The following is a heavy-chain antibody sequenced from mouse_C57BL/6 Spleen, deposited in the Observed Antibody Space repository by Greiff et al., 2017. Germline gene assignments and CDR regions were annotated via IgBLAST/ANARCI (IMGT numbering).Heavy chain of an antibody. J-gene: IGHJ4*01. CDR3: ARGDGNSVTYYAMDY. CDR1: GYTFTSYG. D-gene: IGHD2-1*01. Sequence: QVQLQQSGAELVRPGASVKLSCKASGYTFTSYGISWVKQRTGQGLEWIGEIYPRSGNTYYNEKFKGKATLTADKSSSTAYMELRSPTSEDSAVYFCARGDGNSVTYYAMDYWGQGTSVTVSS. V-gene: IGHV1-81*01. CDR2: IYPRSGNT.